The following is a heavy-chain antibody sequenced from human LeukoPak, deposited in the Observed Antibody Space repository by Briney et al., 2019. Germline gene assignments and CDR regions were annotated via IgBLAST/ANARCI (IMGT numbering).Heavy chain of an antibody. CDR3: ASRGYTYGHFDY. CDR2: IYYSGST. J-gene: IGHJ4*02. CDR1: GGSISSGDYY. Sequence: SDTLSLTCTVSGGSISSGDYYWSWIRKPPGKALEWIGYIYYSGSTYYNPSLKSQVTISIDTSKNQFSLKLSSVTAADTAMYYCASRGYTYGHFDYWGPGTLVTVSS. V-gene: IGHV4-30-4*02. D-gene: IGHD5-18*01.